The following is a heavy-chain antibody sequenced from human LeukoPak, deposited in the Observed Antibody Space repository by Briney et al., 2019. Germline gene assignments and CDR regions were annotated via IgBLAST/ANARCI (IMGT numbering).Heavy chain of an antibody. J-gene: IGHJ4*02. CDR1: GFTFSSYA. Sequence: GGSLRVSCGASGFTFSSYAMSWVRQAPGNGLEWVSSIGDSGAITFYADSVKGRFTISRDNSKNTLYLQMNSLRVEDTAVYYCARDRRLTPLYYFDYWGQGALVTVSS. CDR3: ARDRRLTPLYYFDY. D-gene: IGHD6-25*01. V-gene: IGHV3-23*01. CDR2: IGDSGAIT.